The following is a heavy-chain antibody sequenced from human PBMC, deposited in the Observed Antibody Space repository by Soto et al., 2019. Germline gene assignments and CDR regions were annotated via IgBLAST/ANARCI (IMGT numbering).Heavy chain of an antibody. CDR3: ARWFGELLPLGP. CDR1: GFTFSSYG. J-gene: IGHJ5*02. V-gene: IGHV3-33*01. D-gene: IGHD3-10*01. Sequence: QVQLVESGGGVVQPGRSLRLSCAASGFTFSSYGMHWVRQAPGKGLEWVAVIWYDGSNKYYADSVKGRFTISRDNSKNTLYLQMNSLRADDTAVYYCARWFGELLPLGPWGQGTLVTVSS. CDR2: IWYDGSNK.